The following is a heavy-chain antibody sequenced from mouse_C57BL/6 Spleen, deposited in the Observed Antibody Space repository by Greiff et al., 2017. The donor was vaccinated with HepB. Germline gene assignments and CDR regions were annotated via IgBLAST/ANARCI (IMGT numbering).Heavy chain of an antibody. CDR1: GFTFSDYG. J-gene: IGHJ4*01. CDR2: ISSGSSTI. V-gene: IGHV5-17*01. D-gene: IGHD2-5*01. CDR3: ARPIYSNYEGYAMDY. Sequence: EVMLVESGGGLVKPGGSLKLSCAASGFTFSDYGMHWVRQAPEKGLEWVAYISSGSSTIYYADTVKGRFTISRDNAKNTLFLQMTSLRSEDTAMYYCARPIYSNYEGYAMDYWGQGTSVTVSS.